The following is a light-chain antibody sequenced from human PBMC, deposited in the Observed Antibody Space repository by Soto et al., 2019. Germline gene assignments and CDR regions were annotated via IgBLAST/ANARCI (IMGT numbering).Light chain of an antibody. V-gene: IGLV3-21*02. CDR3: SSYTSGSTLPWV. CDR1: NIGRKS. Sequence: SYELTQEPSVSVVPGQTARMTCGGSNIGRKSVYWYQQKPGQAPLLVVYDDSDRPSGIPERFSGSKSGNTASLTIFGLQVEDEAVYYCSSYTSGSTLPWVFGTGTKLTVL. CDR2: DDS. J-gene: IGLJ1*01.